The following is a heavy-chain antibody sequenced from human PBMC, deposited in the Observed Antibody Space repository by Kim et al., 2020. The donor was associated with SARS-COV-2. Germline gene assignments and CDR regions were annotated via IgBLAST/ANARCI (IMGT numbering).Heavy chain of an antibody. J-gene: IGHJ6*02. Sequence: ASVKVSCKASGYTFTSYGISWVRQAPGQGLEWMGWISAYNGNTNYAQKLQGRVTMTTDTSTSTAYMELRSLRSDDTAVYYCARDRELSLHYYYYYGMDVWGQGTTVTLSS. V-gene: IGHV1-18*01. D-gene: IGHD3-16*02. CDR3: ARDRELSLHYYYYYGMDV. CDR1: GYTFTSYG. CDR2: ISAYNGNT.